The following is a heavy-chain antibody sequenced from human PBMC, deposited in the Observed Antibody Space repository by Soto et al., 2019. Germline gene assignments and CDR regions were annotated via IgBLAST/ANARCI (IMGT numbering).Heavy chain of an antibody. Sequence: PGESLKISCKGSGYSFTSYWIGWVRQMPGKGLEWMGIIYPGDSDTRYSPSFQGLVTISADKSISTAYLQWSSLKASDTAMYYCARRGIAAAGTTYGMDVWGQGTTVTVSS. CDR3: ARRGIAAAGTTYGMDV. CDR2: IYPGDSDT. CDR1: GYSFTSYW. D-gene: IGHD6-13*01. J-gene: IGHJ6*02. V-gene: IGHV5-51*01.